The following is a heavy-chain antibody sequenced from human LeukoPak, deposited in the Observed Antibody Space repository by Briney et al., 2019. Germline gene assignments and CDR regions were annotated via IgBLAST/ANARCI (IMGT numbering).Heavy chain of an antibody. J-gene: IGHJ4*02. CDR2: ISYDGSNK. V-gene: IGHV3-30*18. CDR3: AKDLGGKVDTAMVGYDY. CDR1: GFTFSSYG. D-gene: IGHD5-18*01. Sequence: GGSLRLFCAASGFTFSSYGMHWVRQAPGKGLQWVAVISYDGSNKYYADSVKGRFTISRDNSKNTLYLQMNSLRAEDTAVYYCAKDLGGKVDTAMVGYDYWGQGTLVTVSS.